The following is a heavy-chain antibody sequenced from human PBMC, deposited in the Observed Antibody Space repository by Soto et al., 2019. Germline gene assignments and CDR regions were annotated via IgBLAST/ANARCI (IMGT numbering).Heavy chain of an antibody. V-gene: IGHV1-46*01. CDR2: INPSGGST. D-gene: IGHD4-17*01. CDR3: ARDPATVVPPNWYFDL. Sequence: GASVKVSFKASGYTFTSYYMHWVRQAPGQGLEWMGIINPSGGSTSYAQKFQGRVTMTRDTSTSTVYMELSSLRSEDTAVYYCARDPATVVPPNWYFDLWGRGTLVTVSS. J-gene: IGHJ2*01. CDR1: GYTFTSYY.